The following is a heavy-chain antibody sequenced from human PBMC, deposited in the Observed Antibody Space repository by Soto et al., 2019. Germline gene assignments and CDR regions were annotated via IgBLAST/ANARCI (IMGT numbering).Heavy chain of an antibody. Sequence: SETLSLTCTVSGGSISSYYWSWIRQPPGKGLEWIGYIYYSGSTNYNPSLKSRVTISVDTSKNQISLKLSSVTAADTAVYYCARFLTGYLVGYYFDYWGQGTLVTVSS. CDR3: ARFLTGYLVGYYFDY. D-gene: IGHD3-9*01. CDR1: GGSISSYY. CDR2: IYYSGST. J-gene: IGHJ4*02. V-gene: IGHV4-59*01.